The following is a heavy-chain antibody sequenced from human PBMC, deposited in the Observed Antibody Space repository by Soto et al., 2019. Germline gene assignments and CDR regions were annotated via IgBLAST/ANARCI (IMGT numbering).Heavy chain of an antibody. CDR2: IYQSGST. Sequence: QLQLQESGSGLVKPSQTLSLTCAVSGASISSDGYSWSWIRQPPGKGLEWFGFIYQSGSTYYNPSLKSRGTMSADRSKNQFSLKLTSVTAADTAVYYCARAYYDFWTSYHYGMDVWGQGTTVTVSS. CDR1: GASISSDGYS. D-gene: IGHD3-3*01. V-gene: IGHV4-30-2*01. J-gene: IGHJ6*02. CDR3: ARAYYDFWTSYHYGMDV.